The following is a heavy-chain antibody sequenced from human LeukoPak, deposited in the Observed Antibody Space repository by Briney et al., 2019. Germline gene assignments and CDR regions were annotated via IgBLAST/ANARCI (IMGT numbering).Heavy chain of an antibody. J-gene: IGHJ6*03. CDR2: IYYSGST. D-gene: IGHD6-13*01. Sequence: SETLSLTCTVSGGSISSGSYYWGWIRQPPGKGLEWIGSIYYSGSTYYNPSLRSRVTISVDTSKNQLSLKLSSVTAADTAVYYCAAAAYYYYYMDVWGKGTTVTVSS. CDR1: GGSISSGSYY. CDR3: AAAAYYYYYMDV. V-gene: IGHV4-39*07.